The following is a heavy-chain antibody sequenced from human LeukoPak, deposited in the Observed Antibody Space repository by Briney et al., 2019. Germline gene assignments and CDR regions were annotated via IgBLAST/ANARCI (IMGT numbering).Heavy chain of an antibody. D-gene: IGHD1-14*01. CDR2: ISYDGSNK. Sequence: PGRSLRLSCAASGFTFSSYAMHWVRQAPGKGLEWVAVISYDGSNKYYADSVKGRFTISRDNSKNTLYLQMNSLRAEDTAVYYCARDRNLDSTFDYWGQGTLVTVSS. V-gene: IGHV3-30-3*01. J-gene: IGHJ4*02. CDR1: GFTFSSYA. CDR3: ARDRNLDSTFDY.